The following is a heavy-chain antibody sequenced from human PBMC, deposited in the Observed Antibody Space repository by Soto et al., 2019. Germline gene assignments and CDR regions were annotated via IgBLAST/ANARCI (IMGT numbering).Heavy chain of an antibody. CDR3: GRTYTGG. Sequence: LRLSCAASGLSLRDHALSWVRQAAGGGLEWVSGISGSEDRTNYADFVRGRFIISKDRAKNTLYLDMSGLRVDDTAVYFCGRTYTGGWGQGTLVTVSS. D-gene: IGHD3-10*01. J-gene: IGHJ4*02. CDR1: GLSLRDHA. CDR2: ISGSEDRT. V-gene: IGHV3-23*01.